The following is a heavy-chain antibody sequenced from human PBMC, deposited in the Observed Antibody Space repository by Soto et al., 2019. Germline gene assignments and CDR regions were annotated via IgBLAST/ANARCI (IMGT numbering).Heavy chain of an antibody. CDR2: INPNSGGT. Sequence: ASVKVSCKASGYTFTGYYMHWVRQAPGQGLEWMGWINPNSGGTNYAQKFQGRVTMTRDTSISTAYMELSRLRSDDRAVYYCARVLHYYGSGSPRAYGMDVWG. CDR3: ARVLHYYGSGSPRAYGMDV. V-gene: IGHV1-2*02. D-gene: IGHD3-10*01. CDR1: GYTFTGYY. J-gene: IGHJ6*02.